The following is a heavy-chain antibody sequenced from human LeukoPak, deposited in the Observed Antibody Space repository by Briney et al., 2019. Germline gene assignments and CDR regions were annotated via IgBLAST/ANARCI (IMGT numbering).Heavy chain of an antibody. Sequence: SETLSLTCTVSGGSVRGGNYFWSWIRQPPGKALEWIGHIYCSGSTKYNPSLKSRVTISVDTSKNQFSLKLSSLTAADTAVYYCAREFALTTATAHYFGYWGQGTLVTVSS. CDR1: GGSVRGGNYF. J-gene: IGHJ4*02. D-gene: IGHD4-17*01. V-gene: IGHV4-61*01. CDR3: AREFALTTATAHYFGY. CDR2: IYCSGST.